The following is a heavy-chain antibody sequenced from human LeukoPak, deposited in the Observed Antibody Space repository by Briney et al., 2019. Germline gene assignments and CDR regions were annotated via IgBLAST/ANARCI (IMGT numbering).Heavy chain of an antibody. CDR2: ISYDGSNK. D-gene: IGHD2-2*02. Sequence: GGSLRLSCAASGFTFSSYAMHWVRQAPGKGLEWVAVISYDGSNKYYADSVKGRFTISRDNSKNTLYLRMNSLRAEDTAVYYCARDPLGYCSSTSCYTDYFDYWGQGTLVTVSS. V-gene: IGHV3-30-3*01. CDR3: ARDPLGYCSSTSCYTDYFDY. J-gene: IGHJ4*02. CDR1: GFTFSSYA.